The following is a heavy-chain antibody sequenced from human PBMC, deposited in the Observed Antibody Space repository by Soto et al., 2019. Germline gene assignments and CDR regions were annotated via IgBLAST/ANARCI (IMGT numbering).Heavy chain of an antibody. V-gene: IGHV4-31*03. CDR1: GGSISSGGYY. Sequence: QVQLQESGPGLVKPSQTLSLTCTVSGGSISSGGYYWSWIRQHPGKGLEWIGYIYYSGSTYYNPSLTSRVAISVDTSKNQFSLKLSSVTAADTAVYYCARWGYQPRQAPFDYWGQGTLVTVSS. CDR3: ARWGYQPRQAPFDY. CDR2: IYYSGST. D-gene: IGHD2-2*01. J-gene: IGHJ4*02.